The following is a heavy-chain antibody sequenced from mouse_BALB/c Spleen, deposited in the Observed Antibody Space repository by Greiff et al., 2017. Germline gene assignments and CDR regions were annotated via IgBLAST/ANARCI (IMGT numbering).Heavy chain of an antibody. V-gene: IGHV1-9*01. CDR3: ARRGLGYYFDY. CDR2: ILPGSGST. CDR1: GYTFSSYW. D-gene: IGHD3-1*01. Sequence: VQVVESGAELMKPGASVKISCKATGYTFSSYWIEWVKQRPGHGLEWIGEILPGSGSTNYNEKFKGKATFTADTSSNTAYMQLSSLTSEDSAVYYCARRGLGYYFDYWGQGTTLTVSS. J-gene: IGHJ2*01.